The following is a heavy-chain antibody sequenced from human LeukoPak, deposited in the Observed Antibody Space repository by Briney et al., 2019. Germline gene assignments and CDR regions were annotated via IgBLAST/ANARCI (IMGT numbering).Heavy chain of an antibody. V-gene: IGHV4-4*09. Sequence: PSETLSLTCTVSGGSISSYYWSWIRQPPGKGLEWIGYIYTSGSTNYNPSLKSRVTISVDTSKNQISLKLSSVTAADTAVYYCARHLYYDSSGYRAFDIWGQGTMVTVSS. CDR2: IYTSGST. J-gene: IGHJ3*02. D-gene: IGHD3-22*01. CDR1: GGSISSYY. CDR3: ARHLYYDSSGYRAFDI.